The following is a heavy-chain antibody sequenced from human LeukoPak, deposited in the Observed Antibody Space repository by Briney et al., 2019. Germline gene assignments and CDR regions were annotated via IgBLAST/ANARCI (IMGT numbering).Heavy chain of an antibody. CDR2: IIPIFGIA. J-gene: IGHJ4*02. D-gene: IGHD4-17*01. Sequence: SVKVSCKASGGTFSSYAISWVRQAPGQGLEWMGRIIPIFGIANYTQKFQGGVTITADKSTSTAYMELSSLRSEDTAVYYCARDFDYGDYGGCFDYWGQGTLVTVSS. CDR3: ARDFDYGDYGGCFDY. CDR1: GGTFSSYA. V-gene: IGHV1-69*04.